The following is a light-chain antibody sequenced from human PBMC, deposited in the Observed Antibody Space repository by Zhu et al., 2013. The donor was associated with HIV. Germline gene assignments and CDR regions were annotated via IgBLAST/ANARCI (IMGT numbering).Light chain of an antibody. CDR3: QQSSSPPLT. CDR2: AAS. J-gene: IGKJ4*01. CDR1: QYISRY. V-gene: IGKV1-39*01. Sequence: DIQLTQSPSSLSASVGDRVTITCRASQYISRYYNWYQQKPGKAPNLLIYAASTLQSGVPARFSGSGSGTDFTLTISSLQPEDFATYYCQQSSSPPLTFGGGTKVEIK.